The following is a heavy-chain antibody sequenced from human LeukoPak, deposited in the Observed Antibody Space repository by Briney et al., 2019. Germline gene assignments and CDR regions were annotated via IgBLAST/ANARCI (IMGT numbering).Heavy chain of an antibody. CDR3: SRENGAFSPFGY. J-gene: IGHJ4*02. Sequence: PSGTLSLTCGVSGGSISNTNWWNWVRQPPGQGLEWIGEISLSGLTNYNPSLKSRVTVSLDKSKNHLSLNLTSVTAADTAVYYCSRENGAFSPFGYWGQGTLVTVPS. CDR1: GGSISNTNW. CDR2: ISLSGLT. V-gene: IGHV4-4*02. D-gene: IGHD2-8*01.